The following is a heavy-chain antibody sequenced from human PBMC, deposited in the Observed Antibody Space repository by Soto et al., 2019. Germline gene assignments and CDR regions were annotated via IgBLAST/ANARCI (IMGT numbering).Heavy chain of an antibody. V-gene: IGHV4-31*03. CDR2: IYYSGST. D-gene: IGHD3-16*01. CDR3: ARARRQGATGSFGI. CDR1: GGSISSGGYY. J-gene: IGHJ3*02. Sequence: QVQLQESGPGLVKPSQTLSLTCTVSGGSISSGGYYWSWIRQHPGKGLEWIGYIYYSGSTYYNPSLKSRVNLPVDTSKNQFSLKLSSVTAGDQAVYYCARARRQGATGSFGIWGQGTMVTGSS.